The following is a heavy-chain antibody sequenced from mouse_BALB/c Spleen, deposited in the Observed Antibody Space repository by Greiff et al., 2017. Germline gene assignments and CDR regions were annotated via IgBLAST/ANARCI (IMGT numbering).Heavy chain of an antibody. CDR3: ARYYGYDDGLYFDY. Sequence: EVKLVESGGGLVKPGGSLKLSCAASGFTFSSYAMSWVRQSPEKRLEWVAEISSGGSYTYYPDTVTGRFTISRDNAKNTLYLEMSSLRSEDTAMYYCARYYGYDDGLYFDYWGQGTTLTVSS. J-gene: IGHJ2*01. CDR2: ISSGGSYT. D-gene: IGHD2-2*01. V-gene: IGHV5-9-4*01. CDR1: GFTFSSYA.